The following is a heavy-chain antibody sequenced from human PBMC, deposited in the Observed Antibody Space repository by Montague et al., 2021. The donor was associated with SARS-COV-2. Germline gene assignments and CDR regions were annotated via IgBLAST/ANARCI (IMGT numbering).Heavy chain of an antibody. CDR2: ISYTGST. V-gene: IGHV4-39*07. CDR3: ARSGDPGTTVTYLY. J-gene: IGHJ4*02. CDR1: GGSISTFVNF. D-gene: IGHD4-11*01. Sequence: SETLSLTCTFSGGSISTFVNFWGWIRQPPGKGLEWIGSISYTGSTYHNPSLKSRVTMSVDTSKNQFSLKLNSVTAADTAVYYCARSGDPGTTVTYLYWGQGTLVTVSS.